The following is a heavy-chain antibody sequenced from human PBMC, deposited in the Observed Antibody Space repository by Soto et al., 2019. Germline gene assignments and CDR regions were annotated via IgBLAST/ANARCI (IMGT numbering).Heavy chain of an antibody. D-gene: IGHD3-3*01. V-gene: IGHV3-7*01. CDR3: ARDSDYDFWSSDAFDI. J-gene: IGHJ3*02. CDR2: IKQDGSEK. CDR1: GFTFSSYW. Sequence: PGGSLRLSCAASGFTFSSYWMSWVRQAPGKGLEWVANIKQDGSEKYYVDSVKGRFTISRDNAKNSLYLQMNSLRAEDTAVYYCARDSDYDFWSSDAFDIWGQGTMVTVSS.